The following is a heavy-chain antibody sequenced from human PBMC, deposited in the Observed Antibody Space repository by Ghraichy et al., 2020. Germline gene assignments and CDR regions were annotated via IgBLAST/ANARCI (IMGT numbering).Heavy chain of an antibody. V-gene: IGHV3-48*02. D-gene: IGHD2-2*01. Sequence: LSLTCAASGFSFSTYSMNWVRQTPGKGLEWVSYITSSSTTIYYADSVKGRFTISRDNAKNSLYLQMNSLRDEDTAVYYCARADGGSTLTFDHWGQGTLVTVSS. CDR3: ARADGGSTLTFDH. J-gene: IGHJ4*02. CDR1: GFSFSTYS. CDR2: ITSSSTTI.